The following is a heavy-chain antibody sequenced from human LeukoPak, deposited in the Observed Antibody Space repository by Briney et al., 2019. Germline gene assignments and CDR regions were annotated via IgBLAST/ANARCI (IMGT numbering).Heavy chain of an antibody. CDR2: INWNGGST. Sequence: TGGSLRLSCAASGFTFDDYGMSWVRQAPGKGLEWVSGINWNGGSTGYADSVKGRFTISRDNAKNSLYLQMNSLRAEDTALYYCARAGDDYVWGSYSPIDYWGQGTLVTVSS. D-gene: IGHD3-16*01. CDR1: GFTFDDYG. J-gene: IGHJ4*02. CDR3: ARAGDDYVWGSYSPIDY. V-gene: IGHV3-20*04.